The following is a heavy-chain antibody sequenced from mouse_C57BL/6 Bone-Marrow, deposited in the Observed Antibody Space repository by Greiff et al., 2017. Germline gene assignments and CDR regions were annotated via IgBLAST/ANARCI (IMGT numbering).Heavy chain of an antibody. D-gene: IGHD2-2*01. V-gene: IGHV1-81*01. Sequence: QVQLQQSGAELARPGASVKLSCKASGYTFTSYGISWVKQRTGQGLEWIGEIYPRSGNTYYNEKFKGKATLTADNSSSTAYMELRSLTSEDSAVYFCARGGYPWFAYWGQGTRVTVSA. CDR1: GYTFTSYG. CDR3: ARGGYPWFAY. J-gene: IGHJ3*01. CDR2: IYPRSGNT.